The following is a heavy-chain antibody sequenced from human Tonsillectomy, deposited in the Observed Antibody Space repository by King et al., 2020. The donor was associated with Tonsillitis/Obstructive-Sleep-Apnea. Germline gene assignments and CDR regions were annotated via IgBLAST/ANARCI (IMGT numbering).Heavy chain of an antibody. CDR1: GFTFSSYA. V-gene: IGHV3-64*01. CDR2: ISSNGGST. D-gene: IGHD3-10*01. Sequence: VQLVESGGGLVQPGGSLRLSCAASGFTFSSYAMHWVRQAPGKGLEYVSAISSNGGSTYYANSVKGRFTISRDNSKNTLYLQMGSLRAEDMAVYYCARDRGVNVKGFDPGGQGPLVTVSS. J-gene: IGHJ5*02. CDR3: ARDRGVNVKGFDP.